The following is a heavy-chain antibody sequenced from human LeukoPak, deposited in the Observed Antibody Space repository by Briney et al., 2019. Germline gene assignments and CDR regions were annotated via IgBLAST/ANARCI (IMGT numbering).Heavy chain of an antibody. CDR3: AREQGRSGAFDI. D-gene: IGHD3-10*01. CDR1: GGTFSYYP. CDR2: IIPVYGTT. J-gene: IGHJ3*02. Sequence: SVKVSCKASGGTFSYYPISWVRQAPGQGREWLGSIIPVYGTTKSAQKFQGRVTITADKSSNTVYLEFSGLRSEDTAVYYCAREQGRSGAFDIWGQGSLVTVSS. V-gene: IGHV1-69*06.